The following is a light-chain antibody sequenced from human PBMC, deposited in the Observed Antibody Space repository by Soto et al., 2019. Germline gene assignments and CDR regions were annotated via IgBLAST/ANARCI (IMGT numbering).Light chain of an antibody. V-gene: IGKV3-20*01. CDR1: QSVGRNY. CDR3: QHYGSSPYT. CDR2: GPS. J-gene: IGKJ2*01. Sequence: ENVLTQSPGTLSLSPGERATLSCRASQSVGRNYLAWYQQKPGQAPRLLIYGPSSRATGIPDRFSGSGSGTDFTLTISRLEPEDFAVYYCQHYGSSPYTFGQGTKVEIK.